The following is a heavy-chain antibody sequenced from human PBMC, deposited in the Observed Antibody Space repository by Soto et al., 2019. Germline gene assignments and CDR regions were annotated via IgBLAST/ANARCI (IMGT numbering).Heavy chain of an antibody. CDR2: IYPGDSDT. Sequence: PGESLKISCKGSGYSFTSYWIGWVRQMPGKGLEWMGIIYPGDSDTRYSPSFQGQVTISADKSISTAYLQWSSLKASDTAMYYCASLHCSSTRCQNNWFDPWGQGTLVTVSS. CDR1: GYSFTSYW. V-gene: IGHV5-51*01. J-gene: IGHJ5*02. CDR3: ASLHCSSTRCQNNWFDP. D-gene: IGHD2-2*01.